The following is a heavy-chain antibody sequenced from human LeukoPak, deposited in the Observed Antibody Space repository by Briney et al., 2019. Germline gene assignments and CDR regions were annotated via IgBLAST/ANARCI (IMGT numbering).Heavy chain of an antibody. CDR2: LSGSGGNT. CDR3: AKGSYYYDSADYFDY. CDR1: GFTFSSYA. D-gene: IGHD3-22*01. J-gene: IGHJ4*02. V-gene: IGHV3-23*01. Sequence: GGSLRLSCAASGFTFSSYAMSWVRQAPGKGLEWVSTLSGSGGNTYSADSVKGRVTISRDNSKNTLYLQMNSPRAEDTAVYHCAKGSYYYDSADYFDYWGQGTLVTVSS.